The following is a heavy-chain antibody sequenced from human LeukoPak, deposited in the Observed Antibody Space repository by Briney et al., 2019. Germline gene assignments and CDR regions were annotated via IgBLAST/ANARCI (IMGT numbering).Heavy chain of an antibody. Sequence: NPSQTLSLTCTVSGGSISRGDYYWSWIRQPPGEGLEWIGSKWNNEKTHYHPSFESRVTISGDTSNNQFSLTLSSVAAADTAIYYCAASKSAYYNSGTYYMLHYWGQGALVTVCS. V-gene: IGHV4-30-4*01. CDR3: AASKSAYYNSGTYYMLHY. CDR2: KWNNEKT. D-gene: IGHD3-10*01. J-gene: IGHJ4*02. CDR1: GGSISRGDYY.